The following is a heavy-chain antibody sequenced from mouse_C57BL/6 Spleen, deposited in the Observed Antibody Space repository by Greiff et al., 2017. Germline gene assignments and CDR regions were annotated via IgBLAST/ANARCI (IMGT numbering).Heavy chain of an antibody. D-gene: IGHD1-1*01. V-gene: IGHV14-3*01. J-gene: IGHJ3*01. Sequence: EVQLQQSVAELVRPGASVKLSCTASGFNIKNTYMHWVKQRPEQGLEWIGRIDPANGNTKYAPKFQGKATITADTSSNTAYLQLSSLTSEDTAIYYCTLYYYGSSVAWFAYWGQGTLVTVSA. CDR1: GFNIKNTY. CDR3: TLYYYGSSVAWFAY. CDR2: IDPANGNT.